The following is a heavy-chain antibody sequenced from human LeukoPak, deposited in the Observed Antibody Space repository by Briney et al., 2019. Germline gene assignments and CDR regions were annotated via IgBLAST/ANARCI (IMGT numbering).Heavy chain of an antibody. CDR1: GFTFSSSS. D-gene: IGHD2-21*02. CDR3: ARGDRMVVTTTYYFDY. Sequence: PGGSLRLSCAASGFTFSSSSMHWVRQAPGKGLEWVAVISYDGSIKYYADSVKGRFTISRDNSKNTLYLQMNSLRAEDTAVYYCARGDRMVVTTTYYFDYWGQGTLVTVSS. V-gene: IGHV3-30-3*01. J-gene: IGHJ4*02. CDR2: ISYDGSIK.